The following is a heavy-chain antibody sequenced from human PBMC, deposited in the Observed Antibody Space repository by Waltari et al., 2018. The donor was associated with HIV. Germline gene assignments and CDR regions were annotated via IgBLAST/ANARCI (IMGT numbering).Heavy chain of an antibody. V-gene: IGHV3-74*01. D-gene: IGHD4-17*01. CDR1: GFTFRSYW. CDR2: ISRDGSTT. Sequence: EVQLVESGGGLVQPGGSLRLSCAASGFTFRSYWMHWVRQAPGKGLLWGSGISRDGSTTNYADSVKGRLTISRDNAKNTLYLQMNSLRADDTAVYYCARENTMTDYDALDIWGQGTMVTVSS. CDR3: ARENTMTDYDALDI. J-gene: IGHJ3*02.